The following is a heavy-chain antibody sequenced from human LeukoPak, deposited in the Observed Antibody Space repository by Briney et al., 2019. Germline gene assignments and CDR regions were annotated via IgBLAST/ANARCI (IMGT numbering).Heavy chain of an antibody. V-gene: IGHV3-64D*09. D-gene: IGHD4-17*01. CDR3: VKSATVTSFDY. CDR1: GFTFSSYD. CDR2: ISSNGGST. J-gene: IGHJ4*02. Sequence: GGSLRLSCSASGFTFSSYDMHWVRQAPGKGLEYVSAISSNGGSTYYADSVKGRFTISRDNSKNTLYLQMSSLRTEDTAVYYCVKSATVTSFDYWGQGTLVTVSS.